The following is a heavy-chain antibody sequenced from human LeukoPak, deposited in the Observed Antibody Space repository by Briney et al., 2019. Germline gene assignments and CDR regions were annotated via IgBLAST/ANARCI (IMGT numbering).Heavy chain of an antibody. CDR3: ARADWGSIDY. V-gene: IGHV3-7*01. D-gene: IGHD7-27*01. CDR2: IRPDANDG. Sequence: PGGSLRLSCAASGFTFSHCWMAWVRQAPGKGLEWVAIIRPDANDGSYVDSVKGRFTISRDNAKNSLYLQLNSLRAEDTAVYFCARADWGSIDYWGQGALVTVSS. J-gene: IGHJ4*02. CDR1: GFTFSHCW.